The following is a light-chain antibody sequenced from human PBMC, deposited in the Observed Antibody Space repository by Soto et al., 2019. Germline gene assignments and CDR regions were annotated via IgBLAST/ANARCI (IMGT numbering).Light chain of an antibody. CDR2: RND. J-gene: IGLJ3*02. CDR1: SSNIGSNY. CDR3: SAWDDSLSGPV. V-gene: IGLV1-47*01. Sequence: QSVLTQPPSASGTPGQRVTISCSGSSSNIGSNYVYWYRQLPGTAPNVLIYRNDERPSGVPDRFSGSKSGSSASLAISGLGSEDEADYYCSAWDDSLSGPVFGRGTKLTVL.